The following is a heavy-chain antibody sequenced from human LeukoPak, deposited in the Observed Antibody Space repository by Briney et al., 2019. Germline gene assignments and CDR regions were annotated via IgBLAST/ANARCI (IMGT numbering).Heavy chain of an antibody. CDR1: GFTFSDHC. CDR3: ARGGNLGLFY. Sequence: GGSLRLSCAASGFTFSDHCMDWARQAPGKGLVWVSHINGDGSIINYADSVKGRFTISRDIGKNTLYLQMNSLRAEDTAVYYCARGGNLGLFYWGQGTLVTVSS. J-gene: IGHJ4*02. V-gene: IGHV3-74*01. CDR2: INGDGSII. D-gene: IGHD7-27*01.